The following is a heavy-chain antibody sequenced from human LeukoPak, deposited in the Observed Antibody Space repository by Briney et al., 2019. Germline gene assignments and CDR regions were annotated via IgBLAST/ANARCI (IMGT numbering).Heavy chain of an antibody. CDR2: IRSNGDTA. J-gene: IGHJ4*02. CDR3: ARDRPYSGSHGGDY. V-gene: IGHV3-23*01. D-gene: IGHD1-26*01. CDR1: GFTFSRIA. Sequence: GGSLRLSCAASGFTFSRIAMTWVRQAPGKGLEWVSTIRSNGDTAYNADSVRGRFAISRDNSKNALFLQMNSLRAEDTAVYYCARDRPYSGSHGGDYWGQGTLVTVSS.